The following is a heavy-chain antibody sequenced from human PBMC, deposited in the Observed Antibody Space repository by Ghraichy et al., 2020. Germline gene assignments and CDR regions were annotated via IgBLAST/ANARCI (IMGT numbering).Heavy chain of an antibody. CDR1: GFIFSNYA. CDR3: VKANSAYNSNYFDY. CDR2: ISSNGGST. D-gene: IGHD5-12*01. Sequence: LSLTCSASGFIFSNYAMHWVRQAPGKGLEYVSGISSNGGSTSHVDFVKGRFTISRDNSKNTLYLQMGSLRPEDTAVYYCVKANSAYNSNYFDYWGQGTLRTVPS. V-gene: IGHV3-64D*06. J-gene: IGHJ4*02.